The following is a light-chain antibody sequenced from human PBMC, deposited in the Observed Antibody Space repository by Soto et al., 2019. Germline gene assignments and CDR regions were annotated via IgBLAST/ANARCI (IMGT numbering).Light chain of an antibody. Sequence: DIQMTQSPSSLSASVGDRVTITCRASQSISSYLNWYQQKPGKAPKLLIYAASSLQSGVPSRFSGSGSGTDVTLTISRLQPEEFATYYCQQSYSTPFDFGQGTKLEIK. V-gene: IGKV1-39*01. CDR2: AAS. J-gene: IGKJ2*01. CDR1: QSISSY. CDR3: QQSYSTPFD.